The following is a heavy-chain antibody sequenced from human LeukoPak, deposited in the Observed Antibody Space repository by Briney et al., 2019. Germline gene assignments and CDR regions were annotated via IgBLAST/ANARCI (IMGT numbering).Heavy chain of an antibody. J-gene: IGHJ2*01. V-gene: IGHV4-4*07. Sequence: SETLSLTCTVSGGSISSYYWSWIRQPAGKGLEWIGRIYTSGSTNHNPSLKSRVTMSVDTSKNQFSLKLSSVTAADTAVYYCARDLWDLRFGERTNWYFDLWGRGTLVTVSS. D-gene: IGHD3-10*01. CDR1: GGSISSYY. CDR3: ARDLWDLRFGERTNWYFDL. CDR2: IYTSGST.